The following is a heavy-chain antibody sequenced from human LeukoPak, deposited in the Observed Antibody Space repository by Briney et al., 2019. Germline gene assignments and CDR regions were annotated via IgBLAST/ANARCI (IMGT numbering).Heavy chain of an antibody. Sequence: GGSLRLSCAASGFTFDDYGMSWVRQAPGKGLEWVSGINWNGGSTGYADSVKGRFTISRDNAKKSLYLQMKSLRAEDTGLYPRGRPTRSGYYTGAFDIWGQGTMVTVSS. J-gene: IGHJ3*02. CDR1: GFTFDDYG. CDR3: GRPTRSGYYTGAFDI. D-gene: IGHD3-3*01. V-gene: IGHV3-20*01. CDR2: INWNGGST.